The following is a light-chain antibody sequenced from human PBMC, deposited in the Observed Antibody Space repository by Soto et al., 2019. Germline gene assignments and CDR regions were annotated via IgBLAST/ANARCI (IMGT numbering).Light chain of an antibody. V-gene: IGLV2-8*01. J-gene: IGLJ3*02. Sequence: QYVLTQPPSASGSPGQSVTISCTGTSSDVGDYNYVSWYQQHPGKAPKLLIYEVTERPSGVPDRFSGSKSGNTASLTVSGLQADDEADYYCSSYAGSNNGVFGGGTKVTVL. CDR2: EVT. CDR1: SSDVGDYNY. CDR3: SSYAGSNNGV.